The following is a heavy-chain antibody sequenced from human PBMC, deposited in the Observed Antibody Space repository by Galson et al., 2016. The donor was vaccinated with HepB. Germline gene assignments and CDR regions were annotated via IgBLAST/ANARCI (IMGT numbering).Heavy chain of an antibody. CDR3: AREIGASRDY. CDR1: GLTVSSNY. Sequence: SLRLSCAASGLTVSSNYMSWVRQAPGKGLEWVSIIYSGSLTFYADSVKGRFTISRDNSKNTVYLQMNTLRPEDTAVYYCAREIGASRDYWGQGTLVTVSS. D-gene: IGHD3-10*01. J-gene: IGHJ4*02. V-gene: IGHV3-66*01. CDR2: IYSGSLT.